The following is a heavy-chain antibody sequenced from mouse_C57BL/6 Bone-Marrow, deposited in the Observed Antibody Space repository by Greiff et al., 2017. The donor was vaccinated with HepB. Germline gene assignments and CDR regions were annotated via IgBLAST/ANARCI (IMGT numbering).Heavy chain of an antibody. Sequence: QVQLKESGAELVRPGASVTLSCKASGYTFTDYEMHWVKQTPVHGLEWIGAIDPETGGTAYNQKFKGKAILTADKSSSTAYMELRSLTSEDSAVYYCTVIYYFYWGQGTTLTVSS. CDR1: GYTFTDYE. V-gene: IGHV1-15*01. CDR2: IDPETGGT. CDR3: TVIYYFY. J-gene: IGHJ2*01. D-gene: IGHD1-1*01.